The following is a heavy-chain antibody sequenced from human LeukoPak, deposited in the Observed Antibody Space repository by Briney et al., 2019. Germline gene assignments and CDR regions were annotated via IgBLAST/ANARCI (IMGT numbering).Heavy chain of an antibody. CDR1: GGSISSYY. CDR3: ARTSYYCRGGRCYHYYFVC. Sequence: SETLSLTCTVSGGSISSYYWSWIRQPAGKGLEWIGRIYTSGSTNYNPSLKSRVTMSVDTSKNQFSLKLSSVTAADTAVDYCARTSYYCRGGRCYHYYFVCWGDGTLVTV. J-gene: IGHJ4*01. V-gene: IGHV4-4*07. D-gene: IGHD2-15*01. CDR2: IYTSGST.